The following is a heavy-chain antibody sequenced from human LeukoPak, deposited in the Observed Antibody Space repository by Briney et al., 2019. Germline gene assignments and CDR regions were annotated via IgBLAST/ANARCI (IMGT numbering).Heavy chain of an antibody. D-gene: IGHD6-6*01. CDR2: INHSGST. J-gene: IGHJ6*03. CDR3: ARGVSIAARRYYYMDV. CDR1: GGSFSGYY. V-gene: IGHV4-34*01. Sequence: KPSETLSLTCAVYGGSFSGYYWSWIRQPPGKGLEWIGEINHSGSTNYNPSLKSRVTISVDTSKNQFSLKLSSVTAADTAVYYYARGVSIAARRYYYMDVWGKGTTVTVSS.